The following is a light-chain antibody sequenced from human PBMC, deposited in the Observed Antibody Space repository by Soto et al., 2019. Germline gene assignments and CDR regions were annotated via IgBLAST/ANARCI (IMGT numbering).Light chain of an antibody. CDR1: QSISSY. Sequence: DIQMTQSPSSLSASVGDRVAITCLASQSISSYLNWYQHKPGKAPKLLIYAASSLQSGVPSRFSGSGSGTDFTLTISSLQPEDFATYYCQQSYSTPRLTFGGGTKVDIK. J-gene: IGKJ4*01. CDR2: AAS. CDR3: QQSYSTPRLT. V-gene: IGKV1-39*01.